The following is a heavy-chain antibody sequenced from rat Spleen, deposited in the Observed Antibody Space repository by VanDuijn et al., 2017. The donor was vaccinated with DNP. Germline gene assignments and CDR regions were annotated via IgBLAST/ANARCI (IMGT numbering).Heavy chain of an antibody. CDR2: ISYDGSRT. J-gene: IGHJ2*01. CDR3: AILRVYFDY. CDR1: GFTFSDYA. Sequence: EVQLVESGGGLVQPGRSLKLSCAASGFTFSDYAMAWVRQAPKKGLEWVATISYDGSRTYYRDSVKGRFTISRDNAKSTLYLQMDSLRSEDTATYYCAILRVYFDYWGQGVMVTVSS. V-gene: IGHV5-17*01. D-gene: IGHD1-4*01.